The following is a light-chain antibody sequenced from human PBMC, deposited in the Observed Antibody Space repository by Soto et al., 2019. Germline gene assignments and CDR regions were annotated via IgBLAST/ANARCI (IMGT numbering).Light chain of an antibody. CDR2: GAS. V-gene: IGKV3-20*01. CDR1: QSVSSSY. CDR3: QQYGSSLF. J-gene: IGKJ5*01. Sequence: EIVLTQSPGTLSLSPGERATLSCRASQSVSSSYLAWYQQKPGQAPRLLIYGASSRATGIPDRFSGSGSGTDFTLTISRLEPEDLAVYYCQQYGSSLFFGQGTRLEIK.